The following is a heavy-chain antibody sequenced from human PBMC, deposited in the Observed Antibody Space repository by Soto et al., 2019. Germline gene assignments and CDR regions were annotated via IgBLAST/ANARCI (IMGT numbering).Heavy chain of an antibody. Sequence: QVQLVQSGAEVKKPGASVKVSCKASGYTFTSNGIIWVRLAPGQGLEWMGWINTYNGNTKYAQKLQGRVTMTTDPSTNTAYMELRSLRSDDTAVYYCARERSNYFDYWGQGTVVTVSS. CDR3: ARERSNYFDY. CDR2: INTYNGNT. J-gene: IGHJ4*02. V-gene: IGHV1-18*01. CDR1: GYTFTSNG.